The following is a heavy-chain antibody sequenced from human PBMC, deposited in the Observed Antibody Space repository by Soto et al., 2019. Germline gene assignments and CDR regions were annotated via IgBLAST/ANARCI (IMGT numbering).Heavy chain of an antibody. CDR3: ARGITVTTYLGYYYYMDV. D-gene: IGHD4-17*01. CDR2: MNPNSGNT. J-gene: IGHJ6*03. CDR1: GYTFTSYD. Sequence: ASVKVSCTASGYTFTSYDINWVRQATGQGLEWMGWMNPNSGNTGYAQKFQGRVTMTRNTSISTAYMELSSLRSEDTAVYYCARGITVTTYLGYYYYMDVWGKGTTVTVSS. V-gene: IGHV1-8*02.